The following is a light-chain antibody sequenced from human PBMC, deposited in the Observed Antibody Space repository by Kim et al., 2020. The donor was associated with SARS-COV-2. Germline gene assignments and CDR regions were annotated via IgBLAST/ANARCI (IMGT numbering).Light chain of an antibody. Sequence: ASVGDTVTITCRVSQSISDWLAWYQQKSGKAPKLLIYRASNLQSGVPSRFSGSGSGTEFTLTISSLQPDDFATYYCQQYNTYWRTFGQGTKVDIK. V-gene: IGKV1-5*03. CDR1: QSISDW. CDR2: RAS. J-gene: IGKJ1*01. CDR3: QQYNTYWRT.